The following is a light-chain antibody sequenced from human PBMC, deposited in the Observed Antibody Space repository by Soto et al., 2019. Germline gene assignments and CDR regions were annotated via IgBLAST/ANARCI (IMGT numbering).Light chain of an antibody. CDR2: AAS. CDR3: QQYDSSPPTYS. J-gene: IGKJ2*03. Sequence: EIVLTQSPGTLSLSPGERATLSCTASQSVDSRFVAWYQQKPGQAPRLLIYAASNRATGIPDRFSGSGSGTDFTLTISRLEPEDFAVYYCQQYDSSPPTYSFGQGTKLEIK. V-gene: IGKV3-20*01. CDR1: QSVDSRF.